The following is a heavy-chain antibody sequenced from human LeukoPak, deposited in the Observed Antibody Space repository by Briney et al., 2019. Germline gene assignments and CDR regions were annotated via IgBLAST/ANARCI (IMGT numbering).Heavy chain of an antibody. CDR1: GFTVSSNY. CDR2: ISSSGTTI. V-gene: IGHV3-11*04. Sequence: GGSLRLSCAASGFTVSSNYMSWVRQAPGKGLEWVSYISSSGTTIYYADSVKGRFTISRDNAKNSLYLHINSLRAEDTAAYYCARGGDTMIVEIQYFQHWGQGTLVTVSS. J-gene: IGHJ1*01. CDR3: ARGGDTMIVEIQYFQH. D-gene: IGHD3-22*01.